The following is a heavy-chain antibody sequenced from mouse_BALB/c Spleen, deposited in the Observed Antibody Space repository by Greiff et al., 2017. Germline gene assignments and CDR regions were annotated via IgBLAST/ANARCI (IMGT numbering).Heavy chain of an antibody. J-gene: IGHJ4*01. CDR2: ISSGGST. Sequence: DVKLVESGGGLVKPGGSLKLSCAASGFTFSSYAMSWVRQTPEKRLEWVASISSGGSTYYPDSVKGRFTISRDNARNILYLQMSSLRSEDTAMYYCARGPDYGSREAMDYWGQGTSVTVSS. V-gene: IGHV5-6-5*01. CDR3: ARGPDYGSREAMDY. CDR1: GFTFSSYA. D-gene: IGHD1-1*01.